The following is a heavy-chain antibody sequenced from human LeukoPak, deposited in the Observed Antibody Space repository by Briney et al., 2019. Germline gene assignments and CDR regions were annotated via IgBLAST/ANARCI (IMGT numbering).Heavy chain of an antibody. CDR1: GFTYTDYS. CDR2: LGRTGEYK. Sequence: GGSLRLSCSASGFTYTDYSMSWVRQVPGKGLEWVSGLGRTGEYKYYADSVKGRFTISRDNSKDMVFLQMNSLRAEDTAVYYCARGPQLAQYYMDVWGKGTTVTVSS. D-gene: IGHD6-13*01. J-gene: IGHJ6*03. CDR3: ARGPQLAQYYMDV. V-gene: IGHV3-23*01.